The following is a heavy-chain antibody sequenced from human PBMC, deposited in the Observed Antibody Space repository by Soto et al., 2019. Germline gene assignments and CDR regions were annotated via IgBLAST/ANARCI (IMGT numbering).Heavy chain of an antibody. CDR3: AKQQMGVIRALDY. V-gene: IGHV3-23*01. Sequence: EVQILQSGGGLEQPGGSLRLSCAASGFTFSNYAMSWIRQAPGKGLEWVSTIRETGNTYYADSVRGRFATSRDNSENTLYLQMSSLGAEDTAVYYCAKQQMGVIRALDYWGQGTLVTVSS. CDR1: GFTFSNYA. J-gene: IGHJ4*02. D-gene: IGHD1-26*01. CDR2: IRETGNT.